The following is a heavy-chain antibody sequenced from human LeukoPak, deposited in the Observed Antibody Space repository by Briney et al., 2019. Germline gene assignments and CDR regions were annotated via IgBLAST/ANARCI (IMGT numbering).Heavy chain of an antibody. CDR1: GFPFSSHG. D-gene: IGHD5-12*01. J-gene: IGHJ4*02. CDR3: AKDGAWLRFDD. V-gene: IGHV3-23*01. CDR2: ISPGGPT. Sequence: PGGPLRLSCAGSGFPFSSHGMNWVRQAPGRGLEWVSGISPGGPTYYADSVKGRFSISRDDSKNTFYLQMINLRAEDTAVYYCAKDGAWLRFDDWGQGILVTVSS.